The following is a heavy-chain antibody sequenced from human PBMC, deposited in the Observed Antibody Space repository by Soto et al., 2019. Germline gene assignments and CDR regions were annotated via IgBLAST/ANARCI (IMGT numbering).Heavy chain of an antibody. Sequence: EVQLVESGGGLVQPGRSLRLSCAASGFTFDDYAMHWVRQAPGKGLEWVSGISWNSGSIGYADSVKGRFTISRDNAKNSLYLQMNRLRAEDTALYYCAKGRSGTTLNDAFDIWGQGTMVTVSS. CDR1: GFTFDDYA. D-gene: IGHD3-3*01. J-gene: IGHJ3*02. CDR3: AKGRSGTTLNDAFDI. CDR2: ISWNSGSI. V-gene: IGHV3-9*01.